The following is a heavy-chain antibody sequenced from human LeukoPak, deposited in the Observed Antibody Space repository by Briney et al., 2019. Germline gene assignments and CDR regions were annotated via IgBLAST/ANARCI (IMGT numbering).Heavy chain of an antibody. CDR2: ISGSDDIT. V-gene: IGHV3-23*01. D-gene: IGHD1-26*01. CDR3: AKSSSYINWFDP. Sequence: GGSLRLSCAASGFTFRNYAMNWVRQAPGKGLEWVAGISGSDDITYYADSVKGRFTISRDNSKNTLYLQMNSLRAEDTAIYYCAKSSSYINWFDPWRQGTLVTVSS. J-gene: IGHJ5*02. CDR1: GFTFRNYA.